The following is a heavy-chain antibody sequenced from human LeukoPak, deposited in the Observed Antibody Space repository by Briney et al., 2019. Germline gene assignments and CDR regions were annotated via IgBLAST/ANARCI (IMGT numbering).Heavy chain of an antibody. D-gene: IGHD3-16*02. Sequence: PSETLSLTCTVSGGSISSYYWSWIRQPPGKGLEWIGYIYYSGSTNYNPSLKSRVTISVDTSKNQCSLKLSSVTAADTAVYYCARARYYDYVWGSYRHAYYFDYWGQGTLVTVSS. J-gene: IGHJ4*02. CDR1: GGSISSYY. CDR2: IYYSGST. V-gene: IGHV4-59*01. CDR3: ARARYYDYVWGSYRHAYYFDY.